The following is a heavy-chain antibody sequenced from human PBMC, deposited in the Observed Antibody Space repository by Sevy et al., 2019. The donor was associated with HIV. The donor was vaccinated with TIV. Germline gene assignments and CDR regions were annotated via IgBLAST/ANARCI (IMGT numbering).Heavy chain of an antibody. D-gene: IGHD4-17*01. CDR2: IQSKTDGGTT. V-gene: IGHV3-15*01. Sequence: GGSLRLSCAASGFIFSNYAIHWVRQAPGKGLEWVGRIQSKTDGGTTDYAAPVKDRFTISRDDSKNTLYLQMNSLKTEDTAVYYCTTEALDGDYGDYYYYGMDVWGQGTTVTVSS. CDR1: GFIFSNYA. J-gene: IGHJ6*02. CDR3: TTEALDGDYGDYYYYGMDV.